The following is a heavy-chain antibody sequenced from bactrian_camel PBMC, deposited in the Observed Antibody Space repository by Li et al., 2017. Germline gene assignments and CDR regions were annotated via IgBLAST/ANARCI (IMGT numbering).Heavy chain of an antibody. J-gene: IGHJ4*01. CDR1: GFTFSTTS. CDR2: IDHKGKVA. Sequence: HVQLVESGGDLVQPGGSLRLSCAASGFTFSTTSMYWHRQRPGSGVELLGNIDHKGKVAVYTPSVKGRFTISRNNAKNILYLELNGLKTEDTGMYWCATYRSRGQGTQVTVS. V-gene: IGHV3S1*01. D-gene: IGHD6*01.